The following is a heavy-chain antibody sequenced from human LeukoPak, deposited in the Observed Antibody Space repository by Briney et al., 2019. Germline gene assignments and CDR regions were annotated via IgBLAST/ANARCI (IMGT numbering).Heavy chain of an antibody. CDR3: ARVRGSGSYYYYYYMDV. J-gene: IGHJ6*03. V-gene: IGHV1-18*01. CDR1: GYTFINYG. CDR2: ISTYNGKT. Sequence: ASVKVSCKSSGYTFINYGINWVRQAPGQGLEWMGWISTYNGKTNHAQKVQGRVTMTKDTSTSTAYMELSSLRSEDTAVYYCARVRGSGSYYYYYYMDVWGKGTTVTVSS. D-gene: IGHD3-10*01.